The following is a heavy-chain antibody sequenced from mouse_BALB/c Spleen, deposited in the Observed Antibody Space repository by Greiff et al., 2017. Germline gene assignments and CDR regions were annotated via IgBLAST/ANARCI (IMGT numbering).Heavy chain of an antibody. CDR2: ISYSGST. V-gene: IGHV3-2*02. CDR1: GYSITSDYA. Sequence: DVQLQESGPGLVKPSQSLSLTCTVTGYSITSDYAWNWIRQFPGNKLEWMGYISYSGSTSYNPSLKSRISITRDTSKNQFFLQLNSVTTEDTATYYCAREDVYDGYYAWFAYWGQGTLVTVSA. J-gene: IGHJ3*01. D-gene: IGHD2-3*01. CDR3: AREDVYDGYYAWFAY.